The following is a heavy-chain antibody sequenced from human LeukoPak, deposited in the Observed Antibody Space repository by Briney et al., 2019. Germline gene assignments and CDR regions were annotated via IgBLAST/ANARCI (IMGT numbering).Heavy chain of an antibody. CDR3: TRDTIGSLDY. CDR2: IKQDGSTK. J-gene: IGHJ4*02. Sequence: PGGSLRLSCAASGFTFANSWMAWVSQAPGKGLEWVANIKQDGSTKHYADSLKGRFTISRDNPKNSLFLQMNNLRADDTAIYYCTRDTIGSLDYWGQGILVTVAS. V-gene: IGHV3-7*01. D-gene: IGHD1-26*01. CDR1: GFTFANSW.